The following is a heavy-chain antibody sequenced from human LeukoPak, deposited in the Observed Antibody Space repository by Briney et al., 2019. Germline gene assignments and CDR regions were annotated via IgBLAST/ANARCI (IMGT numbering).Heavy chain of an antibody. V-gene: IGHV4-34*01. CDR3: ARDPGYCSSTSCYSSWFDP. Sequence: SETLSLTCAVYGVSFSGYYWSWIRQPPGKGLEWIGEINHSGSTYYNPSLKSRVTISVDTSKKQFSLKLSSVTAADTAVYYCARDPGYCSSTSCYSSWFDPWGQGTLVTVSS. CDR2: INHSGST. CDR1: GVSFSGYY. D-gene: IGHD2-2*01. J-gene: IGHJ5*02.